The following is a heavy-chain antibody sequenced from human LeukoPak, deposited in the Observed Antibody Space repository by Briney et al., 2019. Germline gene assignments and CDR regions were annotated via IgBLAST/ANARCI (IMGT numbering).Heavy chain of an antibody. D-gene: IGHD5-18*01. CDR2: ISSNGGST. J-gene: IGHJ4*02. CDR1: GFSFSSYA. Sequence: GGSLRLSCAVSGFSFSSYAMHWVRQAPGKGLEYVSAISSNGGSTYYANSVKGRFTISRDNSKNTLYLQMGSLRAEDMAVYYCARDSSTAMVFFDYWGQGTLVTVSS. V-gene: IGHV3-64*01. CDR3: ARDSSTAMVFFDY.